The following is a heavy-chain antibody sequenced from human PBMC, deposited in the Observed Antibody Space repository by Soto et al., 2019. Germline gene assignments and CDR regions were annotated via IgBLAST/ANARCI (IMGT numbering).Heavy chain of an antibody. CDR3: AKMQGYFDY. J-gene: IGHJ4*02. Sequence: GGSLRLSCAASGFTFSSFAMSWVRQAPGKGLEWVSAVTGSGDTTYYADSVKGRFTISRDSSKNTVFLQMNSLRVEDTAVYYCAKMQGYFDYWGQGSLVTVSS. V-gene: IGHV3-23*01. CDR1: GFTFSSFA. CDR2: VTGSGDTT. D-gene: IGHD6-13*01.